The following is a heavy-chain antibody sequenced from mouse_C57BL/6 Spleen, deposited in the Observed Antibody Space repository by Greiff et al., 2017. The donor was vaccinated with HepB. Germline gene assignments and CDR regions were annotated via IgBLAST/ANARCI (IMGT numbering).Heavy chain of an antibody. V-gene: IGHV1-82*01. J-gene: IGHJ3*01. CDR3: ACPSGTRAWFTY. D-gene: IGHD4-1*01. CDR1: GYAFSSSW. CDR2: IYPGDGDT. Sequence: QVQLKQSGPELVKPGASVKISCKASGYAFSSSWINWVKQRPGKGLEWIGRIYPGDGDTNYNGKFKGKATLTADKSSSAAYIHLSSLTSEDAAVYFWACPSGTRAWFTYWGQGTLVTVSA.